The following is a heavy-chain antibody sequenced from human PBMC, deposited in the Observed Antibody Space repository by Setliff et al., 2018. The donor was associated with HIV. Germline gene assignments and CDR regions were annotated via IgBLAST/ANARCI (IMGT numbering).Heavy chain of an antibody. CDR3: ARDDYGALYGMDV. J-gene: IGHJ6*02. CDR1: GGSISSGSYY. V-gene: IGHV4-61*02. D-gene: IGHD4-17*01. CDR2: IYTSGST. Sequence: SETLSLTCTVSGGSISSGSYYWSWIRQPAGKGLEWIGRIYTSGSTNYNPSLKSRVTISVDTSKNQFSLKLSPVTAADTAVYYCARDDYGALYGMDVWVPETLLVTVSS.